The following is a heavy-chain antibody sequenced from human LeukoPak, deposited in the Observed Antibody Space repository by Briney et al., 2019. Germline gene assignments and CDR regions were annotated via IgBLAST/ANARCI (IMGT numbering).Heavy chain of an antibody. CDR3: ARVAYSYSQFDY. V-gene: IGHV3-21*01. J-gene: IGHJ4*02. D-gene: IGHD5-18*01. CDR1: GFTFSSYS. Sequence: GGSLRLSCAASGFTFSSYSMNWVRQAPGKGLEWVSSISSGQNYIYYADSVKGRFAISTDTSTNSLYLQMNTLRSEDTAVYYCARVAYSYSQFDYWGQGTLVTVSS. CDR2: ISSGQNYI.